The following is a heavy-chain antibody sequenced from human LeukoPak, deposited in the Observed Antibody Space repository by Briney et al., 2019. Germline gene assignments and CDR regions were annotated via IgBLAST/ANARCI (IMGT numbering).Heavy chain of an antibody. Sequence: GGSLRLSCGASGFTFSSYSMNWVRQAPGKGLEWVASISSGSGYIYYADSVKGRFTISRDNAKNALYLQMSSLRAEDTAVYYCARDAFDPWGQGTLVTVSS. CDR1: GFTFSSYS. CDR3: ARDAFDP. J-gene: IGHJ5*02. V-gene: IGHV3-21*01. CDR2: ISSGSGYI.